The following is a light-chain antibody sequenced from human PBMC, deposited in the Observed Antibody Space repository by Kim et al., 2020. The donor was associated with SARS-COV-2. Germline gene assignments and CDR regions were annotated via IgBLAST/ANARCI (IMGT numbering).Light chain of an antibody. Sequence: ATINCKSNQTVLYSSNNKNYLAWYQQKPGQPPKLLIYWASTRESGVPDRFSASESGTDFTLTISSLQAEDVAVYYCQQYYSSPITFGQGTRLEIK. J-gene: IGKJ5*01. CDR3: QQYYSSPIT. CDR2: WAS. CDR1: QTVLYSSNNKNY. V-gene: IGKV4-1*01.